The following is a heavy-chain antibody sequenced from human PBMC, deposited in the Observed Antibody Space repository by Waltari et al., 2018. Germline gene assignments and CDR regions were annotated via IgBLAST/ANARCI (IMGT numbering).Heavy chain of an antibody. Sequence: QVQLQESGPGLVKPSETLSLTCTVSGGSISSYYWSWIRQPPGKGLEWIGYIYYSGRTNYNPSPKSRVTISVDTSKNQFSLKLSSVTAADTAVYYCARDGPSGWFDYWGQGTLVTVSS. CDR3: ARDGPSGWFDY. J-gene: IGHJ4*02. V-gene: IGHV4-59*01. D-gene: IGHD6-19*01. CDR1: GGSISSYY. CDR2: IYYSGRT.